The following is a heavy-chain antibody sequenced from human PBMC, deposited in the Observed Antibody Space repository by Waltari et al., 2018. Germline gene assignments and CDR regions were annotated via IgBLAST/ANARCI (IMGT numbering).Heavy chain of an antibody. CDR1: GFTFSSYR. J-gene: IGHJ4*02. CDR2: ISSSSSTI. V-gene: IGHV3-48*04. Sequence: EVQLVESGGGLVQPGGSLRLSCAASGFTFSSYRMNWVRQAPGKGLEWVSYISSSSSTIYYADSVKGRFTISRDNAKNSLYLQMNSLRAEDTAVYYCARKKYSSSWEIDYWGQGTLVTVSS. CDR3: ARKKYSSSWEIDY. D-gene: IGHD6-13*01.